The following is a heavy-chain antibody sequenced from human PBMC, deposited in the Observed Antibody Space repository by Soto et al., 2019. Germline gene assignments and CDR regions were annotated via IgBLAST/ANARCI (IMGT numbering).Heavy chain of an antibody. CDR3: ARRYGDPSSSTGFDY. D-gene: IGHD2-21*02. Sequence: GPEVKKPGASVKVSCKASGYTFGIYSITWGRQAPGQGLEWLGGINTYSGKTYYAQKVQGRVTLTTDTSTSTAYMDMRSLRSDDTAVYYGARRYGDPSSSTGFDYWGQGTLGSVSS. J-gene: IGHJ4*02. V-gene: IGHV1-18*01. CDR2: INTYSGKT. CDR1: GYTFGIYS.